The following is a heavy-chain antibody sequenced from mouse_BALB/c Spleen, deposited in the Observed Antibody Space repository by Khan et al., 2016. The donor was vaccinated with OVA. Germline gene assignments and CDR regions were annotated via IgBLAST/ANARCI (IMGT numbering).Heavy chain of an antibody. CDR3: ARQPYYHYYALDY. V-gene: IGHV2-6-1*01. Sequence: VQLVESGPGLVAPSQSLSITCTISGFSLTSYGIHWVRQPPGKGLEWLVVIWSDGSTTYNSTLKSRLSITKDNSKSQVFLKMNSLQTDYTSMYYCARQPYYHYYALDYWGQGTSVTVSS. CDR2: IWSDGST. CDR1: GFSLTSYG. D-gene: IGHD2-10*01. J-gene: IGHJ4*01.